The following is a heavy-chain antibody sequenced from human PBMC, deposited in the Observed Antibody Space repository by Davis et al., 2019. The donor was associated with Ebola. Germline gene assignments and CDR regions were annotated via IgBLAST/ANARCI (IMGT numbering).Heavy chain of an antibody. CDR1: GGSFSGYY. Sequence: MPSETLSLTCAVYGGSFSGYYWSWIRQPPGKGLEWIGEINHSGSTNYNPSLKSRVTISVDTSKNQFSLKLSSVTAADTAVYYCAGGAEGWLVPYFQPWGQGTLVTVSS. J-gene: IGHJ1*01. D-gene: IGHD6-19*01. CDR2: INHSGST. V-gene: IGHV4-34*01. CDR3: AGGAEGWLVPYFQP.